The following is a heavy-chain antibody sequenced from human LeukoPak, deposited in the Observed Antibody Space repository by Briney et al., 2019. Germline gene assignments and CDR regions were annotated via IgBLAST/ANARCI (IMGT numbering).Heavy chain of an antibody. D-gene: IGHD5-18*01. CDR1: GFTFSSYA. J-gene: IGHJ4*02. Sequence: PGGSLRLSCAAFGFTFSSYAMHWVRQAPGKGLEWVAVISYDGSNKYYADSVKGRFTISRDNSKNTLYLQMNSLRAEDTAVYYCAREGIQLWCLDYWGQGTLVTVSS. V-gene: IGHV3-30-3*01. CDR2: ISYDGSNK. CDR3: AREGIQLWCLDY.